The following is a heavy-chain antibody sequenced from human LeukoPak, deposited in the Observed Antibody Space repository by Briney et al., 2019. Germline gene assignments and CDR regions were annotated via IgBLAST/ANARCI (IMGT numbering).Heavy chain of an antibody. V-gene: IGHV3-30*18. CDR1: GFSFSSYG. CDR2: MSYDGSKE. J-gene: IGHJ4*02. D-gene: IGHD3-22*01. CDR3: AKPPYDSSGYYQSTFDY. Sequence: PGGSLRLFCAASGFSFSSYGMHWVRQAPGKGLEWVAVMSYDGSKEYYADSVKGRFTISRDNSKNTLYLQMNSLRAEDTAVYYCAKPPYDSSGYYQSTFDYWGQGTLVTVSS.